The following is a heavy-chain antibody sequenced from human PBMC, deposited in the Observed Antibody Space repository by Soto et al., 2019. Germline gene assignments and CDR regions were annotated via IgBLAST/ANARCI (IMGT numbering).Heavy chain of an antibody. D-gene: IGHD3-10*01. CDR2: FYYNGSP. J-gene: IGHJ4*02. CDR3: ARSEFDGLFPLNY. CDR1: GGSISSSIYY. Sequence: LSLTCTVSGGSISSSIYYWAWVRQPPGKGPEWIGSFYYNGSPYYNPSLKSRVSISVDMSKNHFSLRVSSVTAADTAVYYCARSEFDGLFPLNYWGQGTLVTV. V-gene: IGHV4-39*01.